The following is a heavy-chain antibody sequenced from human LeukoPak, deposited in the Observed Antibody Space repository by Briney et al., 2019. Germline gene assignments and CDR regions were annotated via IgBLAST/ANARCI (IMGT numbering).Heavy chain of an antibody. Sequence: GESLKISCQGSGYSFTNYWIAWVRQMPGKGLEWMGIIYPGDSDTRYSPSFQGQVTISADKSISTAYLQWSSLKASDTAIYYCARQWGDCSSTSCYSAYWGQGTLVTVSS. D-gene: IGHD2-2*01. V-gene: IGHV5-51*01. CDR1: GYSFTNYW. CDR3: ARQWGDCSSTSCYSAY. J-gene: IGHJ1*01. CDR2: IYPGDSDT.